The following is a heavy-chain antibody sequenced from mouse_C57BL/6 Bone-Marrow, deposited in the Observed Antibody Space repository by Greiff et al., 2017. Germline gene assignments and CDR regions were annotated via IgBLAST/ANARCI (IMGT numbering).Heavy chain of an antibody. V-gene: IGHV1-59*01. CDR1: GYTFTSYW. D-gene: IGHD1-1*01. Sequence: QVQLQQPGAELVRPGTSVKLSCKASGYTFTSYWMHWVKQRPGQGLEWIGVIDPSDSYTNYNQKFKGKATLTVDTAYSTAYMQLSSLTSEDSAVYYCARAKDYGFDYWGQGTTLTVSS. J-gene: IGHJ2*01. CDR2: IDPSDSYT. CDR3: ARAKDYGFDY.